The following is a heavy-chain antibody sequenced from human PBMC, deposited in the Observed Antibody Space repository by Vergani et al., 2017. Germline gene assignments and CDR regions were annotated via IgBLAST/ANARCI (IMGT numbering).Heavy chain of an antibody. Sequence: QVQLVQSGAEVKKPGSSVKVSCKASGGTFSSYAISWVRQAPGQGLEWMGWINPIFGTANYAQKFQGRVTITADKSTSTAYMELSSLRSEDTAVYYCARANPEDYGDYAMGDYWGQGTLVTVSS. J-gene: IGHJ4*02. D-gene: IGHD4-17*01. CDR2: INPIFGTA. V-gene: IGHV1-69*06. CDR3: ARANPEDYGDYAMGDY. CDR1: GGTFSSYA.